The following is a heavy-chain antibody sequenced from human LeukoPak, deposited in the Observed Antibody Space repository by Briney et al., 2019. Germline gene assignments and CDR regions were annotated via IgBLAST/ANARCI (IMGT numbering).Heavy chain of an antibody. V-gene: IGHV3-48*03. D-gene: IGHD2-2*01. J-gene: IGHJ4*02. Sequence: GGSLRLSYAASGFTFSSYAMSWVRQAPGKGLEWVSYISSSGSTIYYADSVKGRFTISRDNAKNSLYLQMNSLRAEDTAVYYCASKYCSSTSCRDYWGQGTLVTVSS. CDR1: GFTFSSYA. CDR2: ISSSGSTI. CDR3: ASKYCSSTSCRDY.